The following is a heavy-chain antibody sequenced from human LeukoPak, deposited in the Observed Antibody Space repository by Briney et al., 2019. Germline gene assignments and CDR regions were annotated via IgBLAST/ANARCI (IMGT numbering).Heavy chain of an antibody. V-gene: IGHV1-46*01. D-gene: IGHD3-22*01. Sequence: GASVKVSCKASGYTFTSYYMHWVRQTPGQGLEWMGIINPSGGSTSYAQKFQGRVTMTRDTSTSTVYMELSSLRSEDTAVYYCARDSPRYYYDSSGYFDYWGQGTLVTVSS. CDR1: GYTFTSYY. J-gene: IGHJ4*02. CDR3: ARDSPRYYYDSSGYFDY. CDR2: INPSGGST.